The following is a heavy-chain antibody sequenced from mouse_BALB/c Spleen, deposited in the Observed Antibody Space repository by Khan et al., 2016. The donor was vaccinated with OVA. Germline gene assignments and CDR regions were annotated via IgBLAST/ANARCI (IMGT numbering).Heavy chain of an antibody. Sequence: QVQLKESGPGLVQPSQSLSITCTVSGFSLTTYGVHWVRQSPGKGLEWLGVIWSGGSTDYNAAFISRLSISKDNSKSQVFFKMNSLQANDTAIYYCARNYDYDEGLAYWGQGTLVTVSA. CDR1: GFSLTTYG. J-gene: IGHJ3*01. CDR3: ARNYDYDEGLAY. D-gene: IGHD2-4*01. V-gene: IGHV2-2*02. CDR2: IWSGGST.